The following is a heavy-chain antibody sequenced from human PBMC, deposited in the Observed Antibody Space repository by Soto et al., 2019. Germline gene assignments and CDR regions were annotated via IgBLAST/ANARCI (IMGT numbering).Heavy chain of an antibody. V-gene: IGHV1-3*01. J-gene: IGHJ4*02. CDR1: GYTFTSYA. CDR2: INAGNGDT. Sequence: QVQLVQSGAEVKKPGASGKVSCKASGYTFTSYAIHWVRQAPGQRLEWMGWINAGNGDTKYSQRFQGRVTITRDTSAHTADMELSSLRAEDTAVYYCARDLLSSIDYWGQGTLVTVSS. CDR3: ARDLLSSIDY.